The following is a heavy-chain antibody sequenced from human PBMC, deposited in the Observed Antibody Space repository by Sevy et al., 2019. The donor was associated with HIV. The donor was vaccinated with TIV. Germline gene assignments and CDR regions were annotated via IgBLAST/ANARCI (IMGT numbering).Heavy chain of an antibody. V-gene: IGHV3-23*01. J-gene: IGHJ4*02. D-gene: IGHD5-12*01. CDR2: ISGSGGRI. CDR3: ATEGLSGYDAPFAY. CDR1: GFTFSNYA. Sequence: GGSLRLSCAASGFTFSNYAMSWVRQAPGKGLEWVSAISGSGGRIYYADSVKGRLTISRDNSKNTLYLQMNSLRAEDTAVYYCATEGLSGYDAPFAYWGQGTLVTVSS.